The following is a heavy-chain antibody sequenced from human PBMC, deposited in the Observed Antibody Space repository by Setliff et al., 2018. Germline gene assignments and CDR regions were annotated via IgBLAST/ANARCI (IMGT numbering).Heavy chain of an antibody. CDR1: GVSFSSTTVY. CDR2: ISHSGST. Sequence: SETLSLTCNVSGVSFSSTTVYWAWIRQSPGKGLEWIGTISHSGSTSYNSSLKSRVTMSVDTSKNQFFLKLSSVTAADTAIYYCARGSTGLYDPWGQGILVTVSS. J-gene: IGHJ5*02. CDR3: ARGSTGLYDP. V-gene: IGHV4-39*07. D-gene: IGHD1-1*01.